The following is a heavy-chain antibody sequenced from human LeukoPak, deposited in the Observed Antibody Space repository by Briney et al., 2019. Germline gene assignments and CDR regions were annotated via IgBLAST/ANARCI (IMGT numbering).Heavy chain of an antibody. CDR3: ASDRGSGSSPGD. Sequence: ASVKVSCKVSGYTLTELSMHWVRQAPGKGLEWMGGFDPEDGETIYAQKFQGRVTMTEDTSTDTAYMELSSLRSDDTAVYYCASDRGSGSSPGDWGQGTLVTVSS. J-gene: IGHJ4*02. V-gene: IGHV1-24*01. CDR1: GYTLTELS. CDR2: FDPEDGET. D-gene: IGHD1-26*01.